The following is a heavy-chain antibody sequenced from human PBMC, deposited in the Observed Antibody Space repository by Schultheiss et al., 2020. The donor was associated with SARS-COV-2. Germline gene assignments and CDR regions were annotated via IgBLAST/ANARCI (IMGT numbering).Heavy chain of an antibody. D-gene: IGHD2-2*02. J-gene: IGHJ6*03. CDR3: ARCGYCSSTSCYTAIYYYYYMDV. Sequence: ASVKVSCKASGGTFSSYAISWVRQAPGQGLEWMGWISAYNGNTNYAQKLQGRVTMTTDTSTSTAYMELRSLRSDDTAVYYCARCGYCSSTSCYTAIYYYYYMDVWGKGTTVTVSS. CDR1: GGTFSSYA. CDR2: ISAYNGNT. V-gene: IGHV1-18*01.